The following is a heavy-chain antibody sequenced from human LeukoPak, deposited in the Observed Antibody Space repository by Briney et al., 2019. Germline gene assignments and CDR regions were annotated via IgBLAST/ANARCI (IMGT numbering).Heavy chain of an antibody. CDR3: AREFYSGSYWGSHDAFDI. Sequence: GASVKVSCKASGGTFSSYAISWVPQAPGQGLEWMGGIIPISGTANYAQKFQGRVTITADESTSTAYMELSSLRSEDTAVYYCAREFYSGSYWGSHDAFDIWGQGTMVTVSS. CDR2: IIPISGTA. CDR1: GGTFSSYA. V-gene: IGHV1-69*13. D-gene: IGHD1-26*01. J-gene: IGHJ3*02.